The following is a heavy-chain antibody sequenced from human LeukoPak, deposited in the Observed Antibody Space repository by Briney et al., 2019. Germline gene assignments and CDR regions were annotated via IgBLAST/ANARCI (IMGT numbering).Heavy chain of an antibody. CDR1: GGSISSYY. CDR2: IYTSGST. V-gene: IGHV4-4*07. J-gene: IGHJ4*02. D-gene: IGHD2-15*01. Sequence: SETLFLTCTVSGGSISSYYWSWIRQPAGKGLEWIGRIYTSGSTNYNPSLKSRVTMSVDTSKNQFSLKLSSVTAADTAVYYCARAGYCSGGSCSFFNDGWGQGTLVTVSS. CDR3: ARAGYCSGGSCSFFNDG.